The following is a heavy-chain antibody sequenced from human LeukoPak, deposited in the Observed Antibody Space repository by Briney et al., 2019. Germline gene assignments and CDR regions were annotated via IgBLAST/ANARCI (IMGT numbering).Heavy chain of an antibody. CDR2: ISAYNGNT. J-gene: IGHJ4*02. CDR3: ARLWFGELSPDY. CDR1: GYIFTSYG. Sequence: ASVKVSCKASGYIFTSYGISWVRQAPGQGLEWMGWISAYNGNTNYAQKLQGRVTMTTDTSTSTAYMELRSLRSDDTAVYYCARLWFGELSPDYWGQGTLVTVSS. V-gene: IGHV1-18*01. D-gene: IGHD3-10*01.